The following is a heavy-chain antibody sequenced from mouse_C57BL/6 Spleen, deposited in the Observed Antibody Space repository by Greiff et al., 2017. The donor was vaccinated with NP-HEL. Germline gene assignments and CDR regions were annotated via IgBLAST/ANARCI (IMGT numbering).Heavy chain of an antibody. V-gene: IGHV5-9*01. D-gene: IGHD2-5*01. J-gene: IGHJ3*01. CDR1: GFTFSSYT. CDR3: ARPYYSNPWFAY. Sequence: EVQLVESGGGLVKPGGSLKLSCAASGFTFSSYTMSWVRQTPEKRLEWVATISGGGGNTYYPDSVKGRFTISRDNAKNTLYLQMSSLRSEDTALYYCARPYYSNPWFAYWGQGTLVTVSA. CDR2: ISGGGGNT.